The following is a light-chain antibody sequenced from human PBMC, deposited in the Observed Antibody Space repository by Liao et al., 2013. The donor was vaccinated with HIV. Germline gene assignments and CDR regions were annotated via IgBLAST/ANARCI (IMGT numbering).Light chain of an antibody. V-gene: IGLV3-21*01. CDR3: QVWESGSDHWV. CDR1: NIGSKS. Sequence: SYVLTQPPSVSVAPGKTANIFCGGDNIGSKSVHWYQQKPGQAPVLVIYYDGDRPSMIPERFSGSNSGNTATLIINRVEAGDEADYYCQVWESGSDHWVFGGGTKLTVL. CDR2: YDG. J-gene: IGLJ3*02.